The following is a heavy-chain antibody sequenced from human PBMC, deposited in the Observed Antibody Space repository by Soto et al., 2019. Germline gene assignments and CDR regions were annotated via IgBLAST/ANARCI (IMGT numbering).Heavy chain of an antibody. J-gene: IGHJ4*02. CDR2: IHWNDDK. Sequence: SGPTLVNPTQTLTLTCTFSGFSLTTTGVGVVWIRQPPGKALEWLALIHWNDDKRYSPSLKSRLTITKDTSKNQVVLTMTNMDPVDTATYYCAHKAYCSTTSCYIFDYWGQGSLVTVSS. CDR3: AHKAYCSTTSCYIFDY. V-gene: IGHV2-5*01. CDR1: GFSLTTTGVG. D-gene: IGHD2-2*02.